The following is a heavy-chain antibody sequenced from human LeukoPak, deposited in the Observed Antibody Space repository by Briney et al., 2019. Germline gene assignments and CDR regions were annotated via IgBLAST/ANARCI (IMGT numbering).Heavy chain of an antibody. CDR3: ASSITMVRGVIGAFDI. CDR2: IWYDGSNK. V-gene: IGHV3-33*01. Sequence: GSLRLSCAASGFTFSSYGMHWVRQAPGKGLEWVAVIWYDGSNKYYADSVKGRFTISRDNSKNTLYLQMNSLRAEDTAVYYCASSITMVRGVIGAFDIWGQGTMVTVSS. D-gene: IGHD3-10*01. CDR1: GFTFSSYG. J-gene: IGHJ3*02.